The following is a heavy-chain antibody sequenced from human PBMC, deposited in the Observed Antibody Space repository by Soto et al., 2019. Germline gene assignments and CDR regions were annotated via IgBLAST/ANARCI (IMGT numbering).Heavy chain of an antibody. CDR2: TSYEGSKI. J-gene: IGHJ4*02. D-gene: IGHD4-17*01. Sequence: QVQLVESGGGVVQPGRSLRLSCAASGFTFSHYAMHWVRQAPGKGLEWVAVTSYEGSKIFYADSVKGRFTISRDNSKNTLYLKMNSLRPEDTAVYYCAREQYGDHYFDYGGQGTLVTVSS. CDR3: AREQYGDHYFDY. CDR1: GFTFSHYA. V-gene: IGHV3-30*04.